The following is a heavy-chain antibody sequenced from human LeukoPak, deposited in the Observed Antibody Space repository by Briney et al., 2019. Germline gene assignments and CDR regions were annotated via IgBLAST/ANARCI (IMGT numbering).Heavy chain of an antibody. J-gene: IGHJ5*02. CDR1: GGSISSYY. CDR3: ASQPITMPPNWFDP. D-gene: IGHD3-10*01. CDR2: IYHSGST. Sequence: SETLSLTCTVSGGSISSYYWSWIRQPPGKGLEWIGSIYHSGSTYYNPSLKSRVTISVDTSKNQFSLKLSSVTAADTAVYYCASQPITMPPNWFDPWGQGTLVTVSS. V-gene: IGHV4-59*08.